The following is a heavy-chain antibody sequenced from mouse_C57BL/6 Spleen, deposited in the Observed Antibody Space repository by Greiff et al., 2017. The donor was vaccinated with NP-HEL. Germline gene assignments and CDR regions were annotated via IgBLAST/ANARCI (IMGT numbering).Heavy chain of an antibody. D-gene: IGHD2-4*01. V-gene: IGHV1-62-2*01. CDR2: FYPGSGSI. CDR3: ARHGRGIYYDYGNFDY. J-gene: IGHJ2*01. Sequence: QVQLKESGAELVKPGASVKLSCKASGYTFTEYTIHWVKQRSGQGLEWIGWFYPGSGSIKYNEKFKDKATLTADKSSSPVYMELSRWTSEDSAVYFCARHGRGIYYDYGNFDYWGQGTTLTVSS. CDR1: GYTFTEYT.